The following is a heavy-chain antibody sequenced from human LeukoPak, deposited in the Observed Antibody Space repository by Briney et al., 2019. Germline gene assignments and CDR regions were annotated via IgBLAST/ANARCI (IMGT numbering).Heavy chain of an antibody. CDR2: IYYSGST. CDR3: ARGRALTIFGVVIPYQQKSYYFDY. D-gene: IGHD3-3*01. CDR1: GGSISSSSYY. Sequence: PSETLSLTCTVSGGSISSSSYYWGWIRQPPGKGLEWIGSIYYSGSTYYNPSLKSRVTISVDTSKNQFSLKLSSVTAADTAVYYCARGRALTIFGVVIPYQQKSYYFDYWGQGTLVTVSS. V-gene: IGHV4-39*01. J-gene: IGHJ4*02.